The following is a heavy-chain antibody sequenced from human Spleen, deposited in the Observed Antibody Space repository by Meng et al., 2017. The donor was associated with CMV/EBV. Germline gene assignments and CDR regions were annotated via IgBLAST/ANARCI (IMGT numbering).Heavy chain of an antibody. CDR3: ARFHSSSDPGVYYYYYGMDV. CDR1: GFTFSRYT. V-gene: IGHV3-21*01. J-gene: IGHJ6*02. D-gene: IGHD6-6*01. Sequence: GESLKISCAASGFTFSRYTMNWVRQAPGKGPEWVSSISSSSGYIYYADSVKGRFTISRDNAKNSLFLQRRSLRAEDTAVYYCARFHSSSDPGVYYYYYGMDVWGQGTTVTV. CDR2: ISSSSGYI.